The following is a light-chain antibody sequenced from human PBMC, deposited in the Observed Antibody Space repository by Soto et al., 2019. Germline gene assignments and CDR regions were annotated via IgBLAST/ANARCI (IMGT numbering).Light chain of an antibody. J-gene: IGKJ2*01. CDR1: QSVRSSY. CDR3: QQYGSSPGYT. Sequence: EIVLTQSPDILSLSAGERATLSCRASQSVRSSYLAWYQQRPGQAPRLLIYGASSRATGIPYRFSGDGSGTEFPLTISRLEPEDFAVYYCQQYGSSPGYTFGQGTKLEIK. V-gene: IGKV3-20*01. CDR2: GAS.